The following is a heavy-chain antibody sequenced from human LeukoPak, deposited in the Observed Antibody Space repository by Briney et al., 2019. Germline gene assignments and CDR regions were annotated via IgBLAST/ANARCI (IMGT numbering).Heavy chain of an antibody. CDR2: INWSGGST. CDR1: GFTFSSYA. Sequence: GGSLRLSCAASGFTFSSYAMSWVRQAPGKGLEWVSGINWSGGSTGYAGSVKGRFTISRDNAKNSLYMQMNSLRAEDTALYYCARSPKWYGDYYDWYFDLWGRGTLVTVSS. J-gene: IGHJ2*01. D-gene: IGHD4-17*01. V-gene: IGHV3-20*04. CDR3: ARSPKWYGDYYDWYFDL.